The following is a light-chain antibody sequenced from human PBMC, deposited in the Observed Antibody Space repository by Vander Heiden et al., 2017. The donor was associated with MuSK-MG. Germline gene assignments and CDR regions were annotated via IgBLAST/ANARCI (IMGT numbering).Light chain of an antibody. J-gene: IGKJ1*01. CDR3: QQYGSSPRT. CDR1: QSVSSSY. V-gene: IGKV3D-20*01. CDR2: DAS. Sequence: ESVLTQSPATLSLSPGERATLSCGASQSVSSSYLAWYQQKPGLAPRLLIYDASSRATGIPDRFSASGSGTDFTLTISRLEPEDFAVYYCQQYGSSPRTFGQGTKVEIK.